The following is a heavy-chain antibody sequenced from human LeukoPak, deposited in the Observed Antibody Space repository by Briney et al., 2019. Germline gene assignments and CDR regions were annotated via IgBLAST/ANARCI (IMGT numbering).Heavy chain of an antibody. D-gene: IGHD5-18*01. CDR2: ISSGGSTI. CDR3: ARVGYSYGLDYFDY. CDR1: GFTFSSYE. Sequence: GGSLRPSCGASGFTFSSYEMNWVRQAPGKGLEWVSYISSGGSTIYYSDSVKGRFTISRDNAKNSLYLQMNSLRAEDTAVYYCARVGYSYGLDYFDYWGQGNLVTVSS. V-gene: IGHV3-48*03. J-gene: IGHJ4*02.